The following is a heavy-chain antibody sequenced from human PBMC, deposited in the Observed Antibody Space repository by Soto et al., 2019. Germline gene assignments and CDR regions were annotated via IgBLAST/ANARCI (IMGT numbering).Heavy chain of an antibody. CDR2: ISAYNGNT. D-gene: IGHD2-21*02. CDR3: ARDLAYCGGDCYPIDY. J-gene: IGHJ4*02. Sequence: QVQLVQSGAEVKKPGASVKVSCKASGYTFTSNGISWVRQAPGQGLEWMGWISAYNGNTNNAQKLQGRVTMTTDTSTSTAYMELRSLRSDDTAVYYCARDLAYCGGDCYPIDYWGQGTLVTVSS. V-gene: IGHV1-18*01. CDR1: GYTFTSNG.